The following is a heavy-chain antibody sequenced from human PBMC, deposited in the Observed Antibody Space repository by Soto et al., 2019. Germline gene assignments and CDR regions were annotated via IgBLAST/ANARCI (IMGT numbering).Heavy chain of an antibody. CDR3: ARHDLSGSFRYRFDF. J-gene: IGHJ4*02. Sequence: GGSLRLSCAASGFTFFTHTLSWVRQSPGQGLECVASIDPSGSVTAYADSVRGRFTISRDNAKNTLYLQMSGLTADDTATYYCARHDLSGSFRYRFDFWGQGTQVTVSS. D-gene: IGHD3-22*01. CDR1: GFTFFTHT. V-gene: IGHV3-23*05. CDR2: IDPSGSVT.